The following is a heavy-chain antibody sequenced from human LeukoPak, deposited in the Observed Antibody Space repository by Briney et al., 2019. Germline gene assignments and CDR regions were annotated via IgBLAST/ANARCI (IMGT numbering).Heavy chain of an antibody. D-gene: IGHD6-6*01. CDR2: INQDGSEK. Sequence: GGSLRLSCAASGFTFRSYWMSWVRQAPGKGLEWVGNINQDGSEKYYVDSVKGRFTISRDNAKNSLYLQMNSLRAEDTAVYYCARDQGQYSSRTPFDYWGQGTLVTVSS. CDR3: ARDQGQYSSRTPFDY. V-gene: IGHV3-7*01. J-gene: IGHJ4*02. CDR1: GFTFRSYW.